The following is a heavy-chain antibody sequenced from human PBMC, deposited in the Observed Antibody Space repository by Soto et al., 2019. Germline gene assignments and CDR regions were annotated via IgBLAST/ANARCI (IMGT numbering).Heavy chain of an antibody. Sequence: SETLSLTCTVSGGSISSYYWSWIRQPPGKELEWIGYIYYSGSTNYNPSLKSRVTITVDTSKNQFSLKLSSVTAADTAVYYCARVKGYYYDSSGLDAFDIWGQGTMVTVSS. CDR3: ARVKGYYYDSSGLDAFDI. D-gene: IGHD3-22*01. V-gene: IGHV4-59*01. CDR1: GGSISSYY. CDR2: IYYSGST. J-gene: IGHJ3*02.